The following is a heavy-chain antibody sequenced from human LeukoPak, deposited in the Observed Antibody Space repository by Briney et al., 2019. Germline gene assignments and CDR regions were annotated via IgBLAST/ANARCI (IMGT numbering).Heavy chain of an antibody. D-gene: IGHD6-6*01. Sequence: PGRSLRLSCAASGFTFSSYGMHWVRQAPGKGLEWVAVIWYDGSNKYYADSVKGRFTISRDNSKNTLYLQMSSLRAEDTAVYYCAKDYSSSSSNGYYYYYYMDVWGKGTTVTVSS. V-gene: IGHV3-33*06. J-gene: IGHJ6*03. CDR2: IWYDGSNK. CDR3: AKDYSSSSSNGYYYYYYMDV. CDR1: GFTFSSYG.